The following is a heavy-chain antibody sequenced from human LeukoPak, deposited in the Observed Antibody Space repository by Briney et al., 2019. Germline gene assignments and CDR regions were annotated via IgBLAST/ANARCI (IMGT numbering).Heavy chain of an antibody. CDR2: INPNSGGT. Sequence: GASVKVSCKASGYTFTGYYMHWVRQAPGQGLEWMGWINPNSGGTNYAQKFQGRVTMTRDTSISTAYMELSRLRSDDTAVYYCARGGRYFDWLLLQYFDYWGQGTLVTVSS. CDR3: ARGGRYFDWLLLQYFDY. D-gene: IGHD3-9*01. V-gene: IGHV1-2*02. CDR1: GYTFTGYY. J-gene: IGHJ4*02.